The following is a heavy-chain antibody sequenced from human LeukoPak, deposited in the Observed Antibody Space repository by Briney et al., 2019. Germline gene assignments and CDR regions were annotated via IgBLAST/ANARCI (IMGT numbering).Heavy chain of an antibody. J-gene: IGHJ6*03. CDR2: ISSSSTI. CDR3: ARGVVGATVDYYYMDV. CDR1: GFTFSSYS. Sequence: GGSLRLSCAASGFTFSSYSMNWVRQAPGKGLEWVSYISSSSTIYYADSVKGRFTISRDNAKNSLYLQMNSLRAEDTAVYYCARGVVGATVDYYYMDVWGKGTTVTISS. V-gene: IGHV3-48*04. D-gene: IGHD1-26*01.